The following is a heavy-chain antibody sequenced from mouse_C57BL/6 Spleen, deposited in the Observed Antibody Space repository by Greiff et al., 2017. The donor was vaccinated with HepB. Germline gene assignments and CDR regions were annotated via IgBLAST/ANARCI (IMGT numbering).Heavy chain of an antibody. CDR1: GFTFSDAW. CDR3: TRDPLRHYFDY. CDR2: IRNKANNHAT. V-gene: IGHV6-6*01. D-gene: IGHD1-2*01. J-gene: IGHJ2*01. Sequence: EVKVEESGGGLVQPGGSMKLSCAASGFTFSDAWMDWVRQSPEKGLEWVAEIRNKANNHATYYAESVKGRFTISRDDSKSSVYLQMNSLRAEDTGIYYCTRDPLRHYFDYWGQGTTLTVSS.